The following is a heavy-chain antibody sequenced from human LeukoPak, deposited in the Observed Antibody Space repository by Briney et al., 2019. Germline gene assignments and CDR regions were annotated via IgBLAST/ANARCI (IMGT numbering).Heavy chain of an antibody. CDR3: AREGIAAAGAASATTFDY. D-gene: IGHD6-13*01. CDR2: IWYDGSNK. V-gene: IGHV3-33*01. CDR1: GFTFSNYG. J-gene: IGHJ4*02. Sequence: GGSLRLSCATSGFTFSNYGMHWVRQAPGKGLEWVAVIWYDGSNKYYADSVKGRLTISRDNSKNTLYLQMNSLRVEDTAVYFCAREGIAAAGAASATTFDYWGQGTLVTVSS.